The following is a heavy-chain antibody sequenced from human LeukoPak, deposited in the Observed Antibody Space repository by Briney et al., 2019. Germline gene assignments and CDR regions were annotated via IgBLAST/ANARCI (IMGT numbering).Heavy chain of an antibody. CDR3: AREPYYYDSSGYYTAFDY. Sequence: PGGSLRLSCAASGFTFSSYNMNWVRQAPGKGLEWVSSISSSSSYIYYADSVKGRFTISRDNAKNSLYLQMNSLRAEDTALYYCAREPYYYDSSGYYTAFDYWGQGTLVTVSS. CDR1: GFTFSSYN. V-gene: IGHV3-21*01. J-gene: IGHJ4*02. D-gene: IGHD3-22*01. CDR2: ISSSSSYI.